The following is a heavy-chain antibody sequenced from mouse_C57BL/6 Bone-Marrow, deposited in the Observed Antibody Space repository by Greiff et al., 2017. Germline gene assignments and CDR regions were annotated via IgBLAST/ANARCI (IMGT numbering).Heavy chain of an antibody. CDR1: GFTFTDYY. CDR3: ARSPRDYVYYFDY. V-gene: IGHV7-3*01. Sequence: EVKLVESGGGLVQPGGSLSLSCAASGFTFTDYYMSWVRQPPGKALEWLGFIRNKANGYTTEYSASVKGRFTISRDNSQSILYLQMNALRAEDSATYYCARSPRDYVYYFDYWGQGTTLTVSS. D-gene: IGHD2-4*01. J-gene: IGHJ2*01. CDR2: IRNKANGYTT.